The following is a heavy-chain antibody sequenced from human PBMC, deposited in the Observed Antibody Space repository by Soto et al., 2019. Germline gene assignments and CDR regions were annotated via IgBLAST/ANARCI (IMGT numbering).Heavy chain of an antibody. D-gene: IGHD3-3*01. CDR1: GFTVGTYS. J-gene: IGHJ6*02. Sequence: GGSLGLACAASGFTVGTYSMNWVRQAAGKGLEWIAYISYDSDTIQYADSVKGRFTISRDNAKNSLYLQMNSLRDEDTAVYYCARLYYDYVWGQGTTVTV. V-gene: IGHV3-48*02. CDR2: ISYDSDTI. CDR3: ARLYYDYV.